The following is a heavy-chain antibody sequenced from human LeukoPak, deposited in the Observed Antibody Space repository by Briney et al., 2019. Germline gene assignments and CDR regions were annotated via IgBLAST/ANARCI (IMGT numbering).Heavy chain of an antibody. D-gene: IGHD1-26*01. CDR2: ISSSSSYI. CDR1: GFTFSAYE. CDR3: AGDAELYSV. V-gene: IGHV3-21*01. J-gene: IGHJ4*02. Sequence: GRSLRLSCAASGFTFSAYEMNWVRQATGKGLEWVSSISSSSSYIYYADSVKGRFTISRDNAKNSLYLQMNSLRAEDTAVYYCAGDAELYSVWGQGTLVTVSS.